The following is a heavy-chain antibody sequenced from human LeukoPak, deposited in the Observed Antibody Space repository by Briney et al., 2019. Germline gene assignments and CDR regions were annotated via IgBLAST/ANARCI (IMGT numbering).Heavy chain of an antibody. CDR2: IISHGGST. Sequence: GRSLRLSCAASGFTFSSYGMHWVRQAPGKGLEYVSAIISHGGSTHYTDSVRGRFTISRDDSKNTLYLQMGSLRAEDMAVYYCARVKMGATVSNYYYYYMDVWGKGTTVTVSS. CDR1: GFTFSSYG. V-gene: IGHV3-64*02. CDR3: ARVKMGATVSNYYYYYMDV. J-gene: IGHJ6*03. D-gene: IGHD1-26*01.